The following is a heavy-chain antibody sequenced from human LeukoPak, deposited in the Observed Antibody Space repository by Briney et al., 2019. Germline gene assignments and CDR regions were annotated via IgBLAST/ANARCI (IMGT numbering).Heavy chain of an antibody. CDR2: INSDGRGT. CDR3: ARDAFVGSPFDC. D-gene: IGHD3-3*02. Sequence: GGSLRLSCAASGFTFSNYWMHWVRQAPGKGLVWVSRINSDGRGTRYADSVNGRFTISRDNAKNTLYLQMNSLRVEDTAVYYCARDAFVGSPFDCWGQGTLVTVSS. J-gene: IGHJ4*02. CDR1: GFTFSNYW. V-gene: IGHV3-74*01.